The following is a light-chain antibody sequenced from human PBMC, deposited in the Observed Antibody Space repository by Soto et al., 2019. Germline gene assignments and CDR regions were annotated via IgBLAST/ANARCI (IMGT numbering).Light chain of an antibody. Sequence: QSVLTQPPSVSGAPGQRVTISCTGSRANIGAGNEVHWYQQLPGTAPKLLIYGNNNRPSGVPDRFSGSKSGTSASLAITGLQAEYEADYDCQSYDSSLSGPVFGGGTKLTVL. CDR3: QSYDSSLSGPV. J-gene: IGLJ2*01. V-gene: IGLV1-40*01. CDR2: GNN. CDR1: RANIGAGNE.